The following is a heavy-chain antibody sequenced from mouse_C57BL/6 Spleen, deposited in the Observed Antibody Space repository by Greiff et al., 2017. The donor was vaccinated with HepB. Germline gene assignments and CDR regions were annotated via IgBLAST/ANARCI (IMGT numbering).Heavy chain of an antibody. V-gene: IGHV14-4*01. J-gene: IGHJ2*01. Sequence: VQLQQSGAELVRPGASVKLSCTASGFNFTDDYMHWVKQRPEQGLEWIGWIDPENGDTEYASKFQGKATITADTSSNTAYLQLSSLTSEDTAVYYCTTGYDGSRRYYFDYWGQGTTLTVSS. CDR2: IDPENGDT. D-gene: IGHD1-1*01. CDR3: TTGYDGSRRYYFDY. CDR1: GFNFTDDY.